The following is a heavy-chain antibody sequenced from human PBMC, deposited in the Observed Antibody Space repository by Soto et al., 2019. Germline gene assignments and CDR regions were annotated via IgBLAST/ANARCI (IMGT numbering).Heavy chain of an antibody. CDR1: GFIFENFG. V-gene: IGHV3-23*01. J-gene: IGHJ5*02. Sequence: GGSLRLSCAASGFIFENFGMSWVRQAPGKGLEWIFSISGSGFKKYYADSVKGRFTISRDNSKSTVYLELNNLSAEDTAVYHCAKNQGVELVPLATVDWFDPWGQGSVVTVSS. D-gene: IGHD1-26*01. CDR3: AKNQGVELVPLATVDWFDP. CDR2: ISGSGFKK.